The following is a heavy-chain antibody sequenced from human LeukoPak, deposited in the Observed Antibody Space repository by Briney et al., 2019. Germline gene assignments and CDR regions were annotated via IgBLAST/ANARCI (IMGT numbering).Heavy chain of an antibody. CDR2: IYYTGST. D-gene: IGHD3-10*01. V-gene: IGHV4-39*01. CDR1: GGSISSSSYY. Sequence: PSETLSLTCTVSGGSISSSSYYWGWIRQPPGKGLEWIGSIYYTGSTYYNPSLKSRVTISVDTSKTQFSLKLSSVTAADTAVYYCARQAKDGSGTMLFSNRLWPFHYYYTMDVWGQGTTVTVSS. J-gene: IGHJ6*02. CDR3: ARQAKDGSGTMLFSNRLWPFHYYYTMDV.